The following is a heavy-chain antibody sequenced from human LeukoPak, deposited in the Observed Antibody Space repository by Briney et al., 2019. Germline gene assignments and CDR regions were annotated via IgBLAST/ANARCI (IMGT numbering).Heavy chain of an antibody. D-gene: IGHD3-3*01. J-gene: IGHJ4*02. Sequence: GGSLRLSCAASGFTFSSYSMNWVRQAPGKGLEWVSYISSSSSTIYYADSVKGRFTISRDNAKNSPYLQMNSLRAEDTAVYYCARGVRFLEWLGPDYWGQGTLVTVSS. CDR2: ISSSSSTI. CDR3: ARGVRFLEWLGPDY. CDR1: GFTFSSYS. V-gene: IGHV3-48*01.